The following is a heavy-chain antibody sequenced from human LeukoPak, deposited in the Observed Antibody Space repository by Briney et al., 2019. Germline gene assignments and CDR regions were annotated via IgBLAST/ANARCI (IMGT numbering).Heavy chain of an antibody. V-gene: IGHV4-59*02. CDR1: GGSVSGYY. J-gene: IGHJ4*02. D-gene: IGHD2-15*01. CDR2: VYYSGST. Sequence: SETLSLTCVVSGGSVSGYYWGWIRQPPGRGLEWIGYVYYSGSTNYNPSFKSRITISVDTSRNQFSLQLNSVTAADTAVYYCARIHRYCSGGACYVLDNWGQGTLVAVSS. CDR3: ARIHRYCSGGACYVLDN.